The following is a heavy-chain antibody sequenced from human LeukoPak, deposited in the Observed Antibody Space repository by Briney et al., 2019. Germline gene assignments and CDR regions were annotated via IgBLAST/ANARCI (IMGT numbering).Heavy chain of an antibody. CDR3: ASPILAYCGGDCYSDAFDI. D-gene: IGHD2-21*02. Sequence: ASVKVSCKASGYTFTGYYMHWVRQAPGQRLEWMGWINPNSGGTNYAQKFQGRVTMTRDTSISTAYMELSRLRSDDTAVYYCASPILAYCGGDCYSDAFDIWGQGTMVTVSS. J-gene: IGHJ3*02. CDR1: GYTFTGYY. CDR2: INPNSGGT. V-gene: IGHV1-2*02.